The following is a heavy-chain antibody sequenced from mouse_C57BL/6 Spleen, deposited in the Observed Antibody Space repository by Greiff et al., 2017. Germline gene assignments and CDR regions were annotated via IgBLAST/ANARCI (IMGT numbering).Heavy chain of an antibody. CDR1: GYTFTDYE. CDR3: TRSREFYSDYGYWYFDV. CDR2: IDPETGGT. Sequence: VQLQQSGAELVRPGASVTLSCKASGYTFTDYEMHWVKQTPVHGLEWIGAIDPETGGTAYNQKFKGKAILTADKSSSTAYMELRSLTSEDSAVYYCTRSREFYSDYGYWYFDVWGTGTTVTVSS. V-gene: IGHV1-15*01. D-gene: IGHD2-13*01. J-gene: IGHJ1*03.